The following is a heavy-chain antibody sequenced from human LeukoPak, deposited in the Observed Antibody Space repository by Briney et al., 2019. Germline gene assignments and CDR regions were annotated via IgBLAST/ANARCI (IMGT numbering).Heavy chain of an antibody. CDR2: IKQDGSEK. V-gene: IGHV3-7*01. Sequence: GGSLRHSCVASGFTFSSYWMTWVRQAPGKELEWVANIKQDGSEKYYVDSVKGRFTISRDNAKNSLYLQMNSLRAEDTAVYYCARDSAAAGSLDYWGQATLVTVSS. D-gene: IGHD6-13*01. J-gene: IGHJ4*02. CDR1: GFTFSSYW. CDR3: ARDSAAAGSLDY.